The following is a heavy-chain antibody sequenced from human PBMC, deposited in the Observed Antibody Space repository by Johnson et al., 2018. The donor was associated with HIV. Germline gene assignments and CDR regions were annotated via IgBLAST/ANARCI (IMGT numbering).Heavy chain of an antibody. CDR1: GFTFSSYA. CDR2: ISGSGGST. J-gene: IGHJ3*02. Sequence: MQLVESGGGVVQPGRSLRLSCGASGFTFSSYAMSWVRQAPGQGLEWVSAISGSGGSTYYADSVKGRFTISRDNSKNTLYLQMNSLRAEDTAVYYCAKVGSYYPSTGGNAFDIWGQGTMVTVSS. CDR3: AKVGSYYPSTGGNAFDI. V-gene: IGHV3-23*04. D-gene: IGHD3-10*01.